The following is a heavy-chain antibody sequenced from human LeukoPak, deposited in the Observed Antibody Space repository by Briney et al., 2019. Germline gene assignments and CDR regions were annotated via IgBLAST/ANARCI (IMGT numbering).Heavy chain of an antibody. CDR2: INPNSGGT. V-gene: IGHV1-2*02. J-gene: IGHJ3*02. D-gene: IGHD6-13*01. CDR3: ASGYSSSWYILTSFDI. Sequence: ASVTVSCKASGYTFTGYYMHWVRQAPGQGLEWMGWINPNSGGTNYAQKFQGRVTMTRDTSISTAYMELSRLRSDDTAVYYCASGYSSSWYILTSFDIWGQGTVVTVSS. CDR1: GYTFTGYY.